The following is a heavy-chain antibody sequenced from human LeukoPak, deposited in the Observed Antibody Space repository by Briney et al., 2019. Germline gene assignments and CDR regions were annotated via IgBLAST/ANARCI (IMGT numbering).Heavy chain of an antibody. J-gene: IGHJ4*02. Sequence: GASVKVSCKVSGYTLTELSMHWVRQAPGKGLEWMGGFDPEDGETIYAQKFQGRVTMTEDTSTDTAYMELSSLRSEDTAVYYCAINRYYDFWSGYYGDRLFDYWGQRTLVTVSS. CDR3: AINRYYDFWSGYYGDRLFDY. CDR2: FDPEDGET. V-gene: IGHV1-24*01. D-gene: IGHD3-3*01. CDR1: GYTLTELS.